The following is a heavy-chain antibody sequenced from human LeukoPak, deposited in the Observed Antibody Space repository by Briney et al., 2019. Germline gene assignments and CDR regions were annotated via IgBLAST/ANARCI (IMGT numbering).Heavy chain of an antibody. J-gene: IGHJ5*02. CDR2: IYYSGST. CDR3: ARARSVDPNWFDP. D-gene: IGHD5/OR15-5a*01. V-gene: IGHV4-59*12. Sequence: PSETLSLTCTVSGGSISSYYWSWIRQPPGKGLEWIGYIYYSGSTNYNPSLKSRVTISVDTSKNQFSLKLSSVTAADTAVYYCARARSVDPNWFDPWGQGTLVTVSS. CDR1: GGSISSYY.